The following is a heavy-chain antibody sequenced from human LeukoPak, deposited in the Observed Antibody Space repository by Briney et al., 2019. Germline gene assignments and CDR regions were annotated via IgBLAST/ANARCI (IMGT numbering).Heavy chain of an antibody. Sequence: SETLSLTCAVSGGSISSSNWWSWVRQPPGKGLEWIGEINHSGSTNYNPSLKSRVTISVDTSKNQFSLKLSSVTAADTAVYYCARGLEYYYDSSGYPGYWGQGTLVTVSS. D-gene: IGHD3-22*01. CDR1: GGSISSSNW. CDR2: INHSGST. V-gene: IGHV4-4*02. CDR3: ARGLEYYYDSSGYPGY. J-gene: IGHJ4*02.